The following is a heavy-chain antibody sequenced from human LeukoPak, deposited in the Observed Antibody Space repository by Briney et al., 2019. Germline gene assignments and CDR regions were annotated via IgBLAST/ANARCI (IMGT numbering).Heavy chain of an antibody. Sequence: GGSLRLSCAASGFTFSSYSMNWVRQAPGRGLEWVSSISSSSSYIYYADSVKGRFTISRDNAKNSLYLQMNSLRAEDTAVYYCARAAGQLDGYWGQGTLVTVSS. V-gene: IGHV3-21*01. CDR1: GFTFSSYS. J-gene: IGHJ4*02. D-gene: IGHD6-13*01. CDR2: ISSSSSYI. CDR3: ARAAGQLDGY.